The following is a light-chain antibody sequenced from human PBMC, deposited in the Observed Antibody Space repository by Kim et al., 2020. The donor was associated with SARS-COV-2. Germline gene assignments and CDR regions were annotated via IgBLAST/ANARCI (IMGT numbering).Light chain of an antibody. CDR3: QKYNIWPPSLT. CDR1: QRIIKN. V-gene: IGKV3-15*01. CDR2: GAS. J-gene: IGKJ4*01. Sequence: QGERGRLCCRARQRIIKNVAWDKWKPGRTPRVLIYGASTRATGVPVRFSASGSGTDFTLTISSLQSEDFAIYYCQKYNIWPPSLTFGGGTKVDIK.